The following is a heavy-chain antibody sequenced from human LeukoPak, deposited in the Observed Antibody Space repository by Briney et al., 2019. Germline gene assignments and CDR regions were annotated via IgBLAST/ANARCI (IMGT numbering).Heavy chain of an antibody. J-gene: IGHJ4*02. Sequence: GGSLRLSCAASGFSISRYEMNWVRQAPGKGLEWVSYISSSGSPIYYADSVKGRFTISRDNAKNSLYLQMNSLRAEDTAVYYCVAIGRGYSGYDMYCFDYWGQGTLVTVSS. CDR1: GFSISRYE. CDR3: VAIGRGYSGYDMYCFDY. V-gene: IGHV3-48*03. D-gene: IGHD5-12*01. CDR2: ISSSGSPI.